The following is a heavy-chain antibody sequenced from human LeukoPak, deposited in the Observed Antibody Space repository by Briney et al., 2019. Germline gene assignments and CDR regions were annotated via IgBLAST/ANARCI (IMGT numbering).Heavy chain of an antibody. D-gene: IGHD3-22*01. CDR2: IRYDGSNK. CDR3: AKPDTMTTMIEVLDI. Sequence: PGGSLRLSCAASGFTFSSYGMHWVRQAPGKGLEWVAFIRYDGSNKYYADSVKGRFTISRDNSKNTLYLQMNSLRAEDTAVYYCAKPDTMTTMIEVLDIWGQGTMVTVSS. V-gene: IGHV3-30*02. CDR1: GFTFSSYG. J-gene: IGHJ3*02.